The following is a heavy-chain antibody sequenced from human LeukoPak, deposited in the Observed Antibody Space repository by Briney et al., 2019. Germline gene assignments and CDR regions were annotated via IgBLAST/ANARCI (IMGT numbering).Heavy chain of an antibody. CDR1: GASIRTYF. CDR2: VHSNGDT. Sequence: SETLSLTCTVSGASIRTYFWSWFRQPAGKGLEWIGRVHSNGDTYYNPSLESRVTVSMDTSKNQFALNLASLTAADTAVYYCARDIGLAHWGQGTLVTVSS. J-gene: IGHJ4*02. D-gene: IGHD3-16*02. V-gene: IGHV4-4*07. CDR3: ARDIGLAH.